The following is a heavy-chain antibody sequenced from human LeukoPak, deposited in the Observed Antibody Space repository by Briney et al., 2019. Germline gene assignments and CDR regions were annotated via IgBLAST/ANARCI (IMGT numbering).Heavy chain of an antibody. Sequence: GASVKVSCKASGYTFTGYYMHWVRQAPGQGLEWMGWINPNSGGTNYAQKFQGRVTMTRDTSISTAYMELSRLRSDDTAVYYCAWRAGGLERPYNWFDPWGQGTLVTVST. V-gene: IGHV1-2*02. J-gene: IGHJ5*02. CDR3: AWRAGGLERPYNWFDP. D-gene: IGHD1-1*01. CDR2: INPNSGGT. CDR1: GYTFTGYY.